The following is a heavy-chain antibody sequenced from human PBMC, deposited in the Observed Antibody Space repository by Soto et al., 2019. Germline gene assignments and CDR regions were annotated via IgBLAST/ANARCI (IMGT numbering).Heavy chain of an antibody. D-gene: IGHD6-19*01. CDR2: TYYRSKWYN. Sequence: SQTPSLTCFLSGARFSSNSDAWNWIRQSPSRGLEWLGRTYYRSKWYNDYAVSVKSRITINPDTSKNQFSLQLNSVTPEDTAVYYCAREPTKLVGDSSGCWDYWGQGTLVTVSS. V-gene: IGHV6-1*01. J-gene: IGHJ4*02. CDR1: GARFSSNSDA. CDR3: AREPTKLVGDSSGCWDY.